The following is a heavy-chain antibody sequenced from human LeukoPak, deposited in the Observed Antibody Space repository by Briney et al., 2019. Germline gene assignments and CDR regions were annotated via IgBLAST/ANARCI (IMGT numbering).Heavy chain of an antibody. Sequence: PSESLSLTCAVSGGSTRSYYWSSIREPPGEGLGCIWYIYSSGSSNYNPSLQSRVTISVDTSKNQLSLRLSSVTAADTAVYYCTAIKRGDIFGYFDFWGQGILVTVSS. CDR2: IYSSGSS. CDR3: TAIKRGDIFGYFDF. J-gene: IGHJ4*02. D-gene: IGHD5-18*01. V-gene: IGHV4-4*09. CDR1: GGSTRSYY.